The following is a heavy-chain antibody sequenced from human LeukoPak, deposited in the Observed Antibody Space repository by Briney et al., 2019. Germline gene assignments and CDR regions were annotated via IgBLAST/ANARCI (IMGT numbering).Heavy chain of an antibody. D-gene: IGHD2-2*01. Sequence: GGSLRLSCAASGFTFSSYAMSWVRQAPGKGLEWVSAISGSGGGTYYADSVKGRFTISRDNSKNTLYLQMNSLRAEDTAVYYCAKDRGVYCSSTSCYPFDYWGQGTLVTVSS. CDR2: ISGSGGGT. CDR1: GFTFSSYA. V-gene: IGHV3-23*01. CDR3: AKDRGVYCSSTSCYPFDY. J-gene: IGHJ4*02.